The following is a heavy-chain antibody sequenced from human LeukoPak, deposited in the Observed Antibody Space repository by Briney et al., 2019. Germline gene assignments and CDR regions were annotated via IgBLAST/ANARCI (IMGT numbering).Heavy chain of an antibody. CDR1: GFTFSSDW. CDR2: ISYDGSNK. V-gene: IGHV3-30*18. D-gene: IGHD3-22*01. CDR3: AKDLDYYDSSGPFDY. J-gene: IGHJ4*02. Sequence: GGSLRLSCGASGFTFSSDWMSWVRQAPGKGLEWVAVISYDGSNKYYADSVKGRFTISRDNSKNTLYLQMNSLRAEDTAVHYCAKDLDYYDSSGPFDYWGQGTLVTVSS.